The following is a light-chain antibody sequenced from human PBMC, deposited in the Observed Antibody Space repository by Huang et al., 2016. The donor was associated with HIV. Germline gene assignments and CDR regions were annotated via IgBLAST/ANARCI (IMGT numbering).Light chain of an antibody. V-gene: IGKV1D-13*01. J-gene: IGKJ4*01. Sequence: QLTQSPSSLSASVGDRVTITGRASQGISNTLAWYQQKPGKAPKLRIYDASSLQTGAPSRFSGSGSGTDFTLTISSLQPEDCATYYCQQFNHYPLTFGGGTKVEIE. CDR1: QGISNT. CDR3: QQFNHYPLT. CDR2: DAS.